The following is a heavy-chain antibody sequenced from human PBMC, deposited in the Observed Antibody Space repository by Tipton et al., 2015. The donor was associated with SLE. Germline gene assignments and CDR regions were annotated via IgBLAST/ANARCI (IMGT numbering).Heavy chain of an antibody. V-gene: IGHV1-18*01. J-gene: IGHJ3*02. CDR1: GGTFTSYG. CDR3: ARDGWRSGHSFDAFDI. D-gene: IGHD3-22*01. Sequence: QVQLVQSGAEVKKPGSSVKVSCKASGGTFTSYGISWVRQAPGQGLEWMGWISAYNGNTNYAQKLQGRVTMTTDTSTSTAYMELRSLRSEDTAVYYCARDGWRSGHSFDAFDIWGQGTMVTVSS. CDR2: ISAYNGNT.